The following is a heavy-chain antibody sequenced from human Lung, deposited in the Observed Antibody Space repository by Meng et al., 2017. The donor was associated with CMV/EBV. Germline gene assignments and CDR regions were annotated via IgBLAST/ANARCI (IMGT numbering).Heavy chain of an antibody. CDR3: ARAEADTGNFDY. D-gene: IGHD6-19*01. J-gene: IGHJ4*02. V-gene: IGHV4-4*07. Sequence: QGRLQESGPGLVKPSETLSLTCTVSGGSISSYYWSWIRKSAGKGLEWIGRIYTSGTTIYNPSLKSRLTLSLDTSKNQFSLKLNSVTAADTAVYYCARAEADTGNFDYWGQGTLVTVSS. CDR2: IYTSGTT. CDR1: GGSISSYY.